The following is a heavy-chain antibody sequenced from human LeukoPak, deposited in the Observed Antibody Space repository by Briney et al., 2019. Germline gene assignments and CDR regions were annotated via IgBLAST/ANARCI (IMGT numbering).Heavy chain of an antibody. D-gene: IGHD1-26*01. Sequence: PSETLSLTCAVYGGSFSGYYWSWIRQPPGKGLEWIGEINHSGSTNYNPSLKSRVTMSVDTSKHQFSLKLSSVTAADTAVYYCARAHYSGSYTNWFDPWGQGTLVTVSS. V-gene: IGHV4-34*01. CDR2: INHSGST. CDR1: GGSFSGYY. J-gene: IGHJ5*02. CDR3: ARAHYSGSYTNWFDP.